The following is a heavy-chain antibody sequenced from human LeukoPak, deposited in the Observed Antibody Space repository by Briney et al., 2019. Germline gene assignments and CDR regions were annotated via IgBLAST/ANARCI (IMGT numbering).Heavy chain of an antibody. CDR1: GGIFSSYA. Sequence: ASVKVSCKTSGGIFSSYAINWARQATGQGLEWMGWINPNSGGTNYAQKFQGRVTMTRDTSITTVYMELSRLRSDETAVFYCASFEVGAWGQGTLVTVSS. CDR2: INPNSGGT. J-gene: IGHJ5*02. CDR3: ASFEVGA. D-gene: IGHD3-10*01. V-gene: IGHV1-2*02.